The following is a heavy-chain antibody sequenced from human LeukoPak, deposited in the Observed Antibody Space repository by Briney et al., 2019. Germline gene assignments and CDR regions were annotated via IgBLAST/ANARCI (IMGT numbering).Heavy chain of an antibody. J-gene: IGHJ5*02. V-gene: IGHV1-18*01. CDR3: ARDGRPTWHWFGP. CDR1: GYTFTSYG. Sequence: GASVRLSCKASGYTFTSYGISWVRQAPGQGLEWMGWISAYNGNTNYAQKLQGRVTMTTDTSTSTAYMELRSLRSDDTAVYYCARDGRPTWHWFGPWGQETLVSVSS. D-gene: IGHD2-15*01. CDR2: ISAYNGNT.